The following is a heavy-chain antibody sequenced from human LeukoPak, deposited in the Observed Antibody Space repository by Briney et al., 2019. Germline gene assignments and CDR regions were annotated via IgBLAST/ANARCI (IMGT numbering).Heavy chain of an antibody. Sequence: SETLSLTCAVSGGSISSSNWWSWVRQPPGKGLEWIGEIYHTGSTYYNPSFKSRVTMSVDTSKNQFSLKLSSLTAADTAVYYCARDRKYYYHMDVWGKGTTVTVSS. CDR1: GGSISSSNW. V-gene: IGHV4-4*02. CDR2: IYHTGST. J-gene: IGHJ6*03. CDR3: ARDRKYYYHMDV.